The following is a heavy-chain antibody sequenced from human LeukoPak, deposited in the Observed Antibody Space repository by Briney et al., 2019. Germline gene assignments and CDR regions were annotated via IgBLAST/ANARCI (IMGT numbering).Heavy chain of an antibody. CDR2: ISDGAGGRT. CDR1: GFTFSNYA. Sequence: GGSLRLSCAASGFTFSNYAMNWVRQAPGKGLEWVSAISDGAGGRTYYTDSVKGRFTISRDNSKNTLYLQMNSLRAEDTAVYYCAKEDGLGGWYVPYYYYGMDVWGQGTTVTVSS. J-gene: IGHJ6*02. V-gene: IGHV3-23*01. CDR3: AKEDGLGGWYVPYYYYGMDV. D-gene: IGHD6-19*01.